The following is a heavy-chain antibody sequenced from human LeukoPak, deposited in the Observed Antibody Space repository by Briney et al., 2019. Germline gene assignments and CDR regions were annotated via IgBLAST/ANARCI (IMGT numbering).Heavy chain of an antibody. CDR1: GDSISSYY. J-gene: IGHJ4*02. D-gene: IGHD3-3*01. V-gene: IGHV4-38-2*02. Sequence: KSSETLSLTCTVSGDSISSYYWSWIRQTPGKGLEWIGSIYHSGSTYYNPSLKSRVTISVDTSKNQFSLKLSSVTAADTAVYYCASAGLVDFWSEKLYYFDYWGQGTLVTVSS. CDR2: IYHSGST. CDR3: ASAGLVDFWSEKLYYFDY.